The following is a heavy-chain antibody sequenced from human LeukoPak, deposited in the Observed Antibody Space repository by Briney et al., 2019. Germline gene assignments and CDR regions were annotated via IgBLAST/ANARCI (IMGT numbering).Heavy chain of an antibody. CDR3: AKDPHGDYGAFDI. V-gene: IGHV3-23*01. CDR2: ISGSGYST. J-gene: IGHJ3*02. CDR1: GFSFSNYG. D-gene: IGHD4-17*01. Sequence: GGSLRLSCAASGFSFSNYGMSWVRQAPGKGLEWVSAISGSGYSTYYADSVKGRLTISRDNSKNTLYLQMNSLRADDTAVYYCAKDPHGDYGAFDIWGQGTMVTVSS.